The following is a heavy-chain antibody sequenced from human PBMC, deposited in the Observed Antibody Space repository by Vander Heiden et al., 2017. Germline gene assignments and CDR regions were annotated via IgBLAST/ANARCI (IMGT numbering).Heavy chain of an antibody. Sequence: QVQLVESGGGVVQPGRSLRLSCAASGFTFSNSAMHWVRQAPGKGLEWVAVISYDGSNKYYADSVKGRFTISRDNSKNTLHLQMNSLRAEDTAVYHCARDGGGMTTDFSDYWGQGTLVTVSS. J-gene: IGHJ4*02. D-gene: IGHD4-17*01. CDR2: ISYDGSNK. CDR1: GFTFSNSA. V-gene: IGHV3-30-3*01. CDR3: ARDGGGMTTDFSDY.